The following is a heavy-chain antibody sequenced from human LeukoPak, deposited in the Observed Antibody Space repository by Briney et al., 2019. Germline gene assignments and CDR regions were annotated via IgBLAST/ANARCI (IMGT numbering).Heavy chain of an antibody. CDR3: ARGGYCGSTSCFFWFDP. J-gene: IGHJ5*02. Sequence: PSETLSLTCTVSGGSISSNYWSWIRQPPGKGLEWIGYIYYSGSTNYNPSLKSRVTISVDTSKNQFSLKLSSVTAADTAVYYCARGGYCGSTSCFFWFDPWGQGTLVTVSS. V-gene: IGHV4-59*01. CDR1: GGSISSNY. D-gene: IGHD2-2*03. CDR2: IYYSGST.